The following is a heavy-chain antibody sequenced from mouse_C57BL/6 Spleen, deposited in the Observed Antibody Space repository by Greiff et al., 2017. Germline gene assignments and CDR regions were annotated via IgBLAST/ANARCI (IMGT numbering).Heavy chain of an antibody. CDR2: INPSTGGT. D-gene: IGHD1-1*01. CDR3: ARNYGPPYYAMDY. Sequence: VQLQQSGPELVKPGASVKISCKASGYSFTGYYMNWVKQSPEKSLEWIGEINPSTGGTTYNQKFKAKATLTVDKSSSTAYMQLKSLTSEDSAVYYCARNYGPPYYAMDYWGQGTSVTVSS. J-gene: IGHJ4*01. V-gene: IGHV1-42*01. CDR1: GYSFTGYY.